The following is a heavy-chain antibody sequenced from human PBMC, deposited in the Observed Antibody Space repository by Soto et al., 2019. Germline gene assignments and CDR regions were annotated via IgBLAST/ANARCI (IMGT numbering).Heavy chain of an antibody. V-gene: IGHV6-1*01. Sequence: SQTLSLTCAISGDSVSSSSAAWNWIRQSPSGGLEWLGRTYYRSKRFFDYALSVKGRITIKPDTSKNLFSLQLTSVTPDDTAVYYCPRAPVVITSHLEAFDIWGQGTMLTVSS. CDR1: GDSVSSSSAA. CDR3: PRAPVVITSHLEAFDI. J-gene: IGHJ3*02. D-gene: IGHD3-22*01. CDR2: TYYRSKRFF.